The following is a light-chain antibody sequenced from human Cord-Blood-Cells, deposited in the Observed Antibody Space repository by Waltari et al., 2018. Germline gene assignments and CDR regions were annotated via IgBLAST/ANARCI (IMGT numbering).Light chain of an antibody. CDR3: CSYAGSSTYV. V-gene: IGLV2-23*01. CDR1: SSDVRSYTL. CDR2: EGS. J-gene: IGLJ1*01. Sequence: QSALTQPAPVSGSPGQSITISCTGTSSDVRSYTLVSWYQQHPGKAPKLMIYEGSKRPSGVSNRFSGSKSGNTASLTISGLQAEDEADYYCCSYAGSSTYVFGTGTKVTVL.